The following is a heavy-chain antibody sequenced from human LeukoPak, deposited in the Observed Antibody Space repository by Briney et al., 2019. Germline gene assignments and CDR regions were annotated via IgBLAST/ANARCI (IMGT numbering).Heavy chain of an antibody. CDR3: TQLSRGY. J-gene: IGHJ4*02. CDR1: GFSLSDAW. V-gene: IGHV3-15*01. Sequence: GGSLRLSCAASGFSLSDAWMSWVRQAPGKGLECVGRLKPKADGGTTDYAEPVNGRFTVSRDDSKNTMYLQMNSLKVEDTGLYYCTQLSRGYWGQGTQVTVSS. CDR2: LKPKADGGTT. D-gene: IGHD2-15*01.